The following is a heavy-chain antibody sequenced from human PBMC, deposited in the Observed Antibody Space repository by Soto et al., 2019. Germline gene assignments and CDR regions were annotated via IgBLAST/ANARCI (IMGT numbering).Heavy chain of an antibody. J-gene: IGHJ4*02. CDR3: ARDQVAGDSSAPHGY. V-gene: IGHV3-33*01. CDR2: IWYDGSNK. D-gene: IGHD3-22*01. CDR1: GFTFSSYG. Sequence: QVQLVESGGGVVQPGRSLRLSCAASGFTFSSYGMHWVRQAPGKGLEWVAVIWYDGSNKYYADSVKGRFTISRDNSKNTLYLQMNSLRAEDTAVYYCARDQVAGDSSAPHGYWGQGTLVTVSS.